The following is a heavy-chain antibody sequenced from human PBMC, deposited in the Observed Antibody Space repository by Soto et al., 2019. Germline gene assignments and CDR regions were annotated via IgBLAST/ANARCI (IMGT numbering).Heavy chain of an antibody. CDR1: GGSISSYY. J-gene: IGHJ4*02. CDR3: ARVSYCGGDCYQYYFDY. Sequence: PSETLSLTCTVSGGSISSYYWSWIRQPPGKGLEWIGYIYYSGSTNYNPSLKRRVTISVDTSKNQFSLKLSSVTAADTAVYYCARVSYCGGDCYQYYFDYWGQGTLVTV. CDR2: IYYSGST. D-gene: IGHD2-21*02. V-gene: IGHV4-59*01.